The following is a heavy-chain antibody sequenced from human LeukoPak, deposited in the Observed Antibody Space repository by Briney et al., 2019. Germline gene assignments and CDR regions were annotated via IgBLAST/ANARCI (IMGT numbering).Heavy chain of an antibody. CDR2: IKQDGSEK. D-gene: IGHD3-3*01. Sequence: PGGSLRLSCAASGFTFSSYWMSWVRQAPGKGPEWVANIKQDGSEKYYVDSVKGRFTISRDNAKNSLYLQMNSLRAEDTAVYYCAREERYYDFWSGYYYGYYFDYWGQGTLVTVSS. CDR3: AREERYYDFWSGYYYGYYFDY. J-gene: IGHJ4*02. CDR1: GFTFSSYW. V-gene: IGHV3-7*01.